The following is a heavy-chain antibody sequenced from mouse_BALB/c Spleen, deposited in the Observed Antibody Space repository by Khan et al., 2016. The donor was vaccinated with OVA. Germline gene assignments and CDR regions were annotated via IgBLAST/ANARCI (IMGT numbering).Heavy chain of an antibody. J-gene: IGHJ4*01. CDR2: ISPGRGSP. CDR3: AWSNYYRTSLNAMDG. Sequence: DLVKPGASVKLSCKASGYTFTSYWINWIKQRPGQGLEWIGQISPGRGSPYYNEMFQGKATVTVDTSSSTAYIQLNSLSSADSAGSVRAWSNYYRTSLNAMDGCARRTSITLPS. V-gene: IGHV1S41*01. D-gene: IGHD1-1*01. CDR1: GYTFTSYW.